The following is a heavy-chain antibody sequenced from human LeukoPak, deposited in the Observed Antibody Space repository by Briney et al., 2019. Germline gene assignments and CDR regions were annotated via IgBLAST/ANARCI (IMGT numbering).Heavy chain of an antibody. CDR2: ISSGSTYM. Sequence: GGSLRLSCAASGFTFRSYWMNWVRQAPGKGLEWVSSISSGSTYMYYADSVKGRFTISRDNAQNSMYLQMNSLRAEDTAVYYCGRVGGRSKAAKGDAFDIWGQGTMVTVSS. CDR1: GFTFRSYW. V-gene: IGHV3-21*01. D-gene: IGHD6-6*01. CDR3: GRVGGRSKAAKGDAFDI. J-gene: IGHJ3*02.